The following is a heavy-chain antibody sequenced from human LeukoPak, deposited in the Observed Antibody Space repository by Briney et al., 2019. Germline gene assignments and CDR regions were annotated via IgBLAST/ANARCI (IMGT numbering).Heavy chain of an antibody. CDR3: ARDLYSGYDSDDY. D-gene: IGHD5-12*01. CDR1: GFTFSSYG. J-gene: IGHJ4*02. V-gene: IGHV3-33*01. Sequence: RSGGSLRLSCAASGFTFSSYGMHWVRQAPGKGLEWVAVIWYDGSNKHYADSVKGRFTISRDNSKNTLYLQMNSLRAEDTAVYYCARDLYSGYDSDDYWGQGTLVTVSS. CDR2: IWYDGSNK.